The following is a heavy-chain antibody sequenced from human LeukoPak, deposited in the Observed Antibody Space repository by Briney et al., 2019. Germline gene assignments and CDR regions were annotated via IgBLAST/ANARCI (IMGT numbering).Heavy chain of an antibody. D-gene: IGHD3-9*01. CDR1: GFTFSSYI. J-gene: IGHJ4*02. CDR3: AKSDYDILTGYYGDLYYFDY. CDR2: ISSSSSTI. Sequence: PGGSLRLSCAASGFTFSSYIMNWGRQAPGKGVEWGSYISSSSSTIYYADSVKGRFTISRDNAKNSLYLQMNSLRAEDTAVYYCAKSDYDILTGYYGDLYYFDYWGQGPLVTVSS. V-gene: IGHV3-48*01.